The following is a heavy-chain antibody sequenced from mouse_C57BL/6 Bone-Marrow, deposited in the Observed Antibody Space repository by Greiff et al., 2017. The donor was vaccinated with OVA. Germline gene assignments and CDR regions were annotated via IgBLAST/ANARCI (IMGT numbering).Heavy chain of an antibody. CDR1: GYTFTSYW. V-gene: IGHV1-55*01. J-gene: IGHJ4*01. CDR2: IYPGSGST. D-gene: IGHD3-2*02. CDR3: AIGYYSGYCAIDY. Sequence: VQLQQPGAELVKPGASVKMSCKASGYTFTSYWMTWVKQRPGQGLEWIGDIYPGSGSTNYNQKFKSKATLTVDTSSSTAYMQLSDLTSEDSAIYDYAIGYYSGYCAIDYWGQGTTVTVSS.